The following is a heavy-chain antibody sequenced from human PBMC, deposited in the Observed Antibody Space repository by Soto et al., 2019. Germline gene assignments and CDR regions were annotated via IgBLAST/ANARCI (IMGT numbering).Heavy chain of an antibody. V-gene: IGHV1-18*01. J-gene: IGHJ4*02. CDR3: ARMGYGSGSRPSSYFDY. Sequence: ASVKVSCKASGYTFTSYGISWVRQAPGQGLEWMGWISAYNGNTNYAQKLQGRVTMTTDTSTSTAYMELRSLRSDDTAVYYCARMGYGSGSRPSSYFDYWGQGTLVTVSS. CDR2: ISAYNGNT. CDR1: GYTFTSYG. D-gene: IGHD3-10*01.